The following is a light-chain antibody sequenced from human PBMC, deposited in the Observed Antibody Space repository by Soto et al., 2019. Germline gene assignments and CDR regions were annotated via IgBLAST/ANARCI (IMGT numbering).Light chain of an antibody. CDR3: QQHYSTPRT. CDR1: QSVLYSSNNKNF. CDR2: WAS. V-gene: IGKV4-1*01. J-gene: IGKJ1*01. Sequence: DIVMTQSPDSLAVSLGERATINCKSSQSVLYSSNNKNFLAWYQQKPGQPPKLLIYWASTRESGVPDRFSGSGSVTDFTLTISSLQAEDVAVYYCQQHYSTPRTFGQGNKVEIK.